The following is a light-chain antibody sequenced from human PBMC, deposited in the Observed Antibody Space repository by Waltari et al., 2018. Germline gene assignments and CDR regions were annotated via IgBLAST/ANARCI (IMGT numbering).Light chain of an antibody. CDR1: SGSVSTSYY. CDR3: VLYMGSGHWV. J-gene: IGLJ3*02. Sequence: QTVVTQEPSFSMSPGGTVTLTCGLSSGSVSTSYYPSWYQQTPGQAPRTLIYSTNTRSSWVPARFSGSILGNKAALTITGAQADDESEYYWVLYMGSGHWVFGGGTKLTVL. V-gene: IGLV8-61*01. CDR2: STN.